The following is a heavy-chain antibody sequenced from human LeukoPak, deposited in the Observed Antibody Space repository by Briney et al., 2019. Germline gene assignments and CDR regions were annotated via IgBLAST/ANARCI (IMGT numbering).Heavy chain of an antibody. J-gene: IGHJ4*02. Sequence: PGGSLRLSCAASGFLFSGHWMNWVRKAPGKGLEWVANIDPRGSETHYADSVRGRFTISRDNAKNSLYLQMNSLRAEDTAVYYCAGGPWELLTGKFDYWGQGTLVTVSS. CDR1: GFLFSGHW. V-gene: IGHV3-7*04. CDR2: IDPRGSET. D-gene: IGHD1-26*01. CDR3: AGGPWELLTGKFDY.